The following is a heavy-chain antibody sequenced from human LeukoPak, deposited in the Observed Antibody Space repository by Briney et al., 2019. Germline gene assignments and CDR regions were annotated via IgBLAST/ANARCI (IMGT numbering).Heavy chain of an antibody. CDR2: INHGGST. V-gene: IGHV4-34*01. CDR1: GGSFSGYY. J-gene: IGHJ4*02. Sequence: SETLSLTCAVYGGSFSGYYWSWIRQPPGKGLEWIGEINHGGSTNYNPSLKSRVAISVDTSKNQFSLKLSSVTAADTAVYYCARAPYGSGSYHYWGQGTLVTVSS. CDR3: ARAPYGSGSYHY. D-gene: IGHD3-10*01.